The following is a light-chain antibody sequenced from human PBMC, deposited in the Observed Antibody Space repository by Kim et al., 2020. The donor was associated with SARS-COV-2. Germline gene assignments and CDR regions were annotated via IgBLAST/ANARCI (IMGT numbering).Light chain of an antibody. Sequence: SPGERATRSCRASQSVSNNYLAWYQQKPGQTPRLLIYGASSRATGIPDRFSGSGSGTDFTLTISRLEPEDFAVYYCQQYGNSPWTFGQGTKVDIK. V-gene: IGKV3-20*01. J-gene: IGKJ1*01. CDR1: QSVSNNY. CDR2: GAS. CDR3: QQYGNSPWT.